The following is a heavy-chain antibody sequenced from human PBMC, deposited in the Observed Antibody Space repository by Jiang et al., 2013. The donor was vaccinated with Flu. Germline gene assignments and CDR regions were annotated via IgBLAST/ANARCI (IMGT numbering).Heavy chain of an antibody. V-gene: IGHV4-59*01. D-gene: IGHD2-2*01. Sequence: GSGLVKPSETLSLTCTVSGGSISSYYWSWIRQPPGKGLEWIGYIYYSGSTNYNPSLKSRVTISVDTSKNQFSLKLSSVTAADTAVYYCARALMPRGMDVWGQGTTVTVSS. CDR1: GGSISSYY. CDR2: IYYSGST. CDR3: ARALMPRGMDV. J-gene: IGHJ6*02.